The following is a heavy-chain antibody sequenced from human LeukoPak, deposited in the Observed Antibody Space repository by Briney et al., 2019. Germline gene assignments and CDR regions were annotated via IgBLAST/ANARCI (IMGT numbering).Heavy chain of an antibody. D-gene: IGHD3-3*01. J-gene: IGHJ6*03. CDR2: INSDGSST. Sequence: PGGSLRLSCAASGFTFSSYWMHWVRQAPGKGLVWVSRINSDGSSTSYADSVKGRFTISRDNAKNTLYLQMNSLRAEDTAVYYCARDWAEYYDFWSGYYTLHYYYYYMDVWGKGTTVTVSS. CDR3: ARDWAEYYDFWSGYYTLHYYYYYMDV. V-gene: IGHV3-74*01. CDR1: GFTFSSYW.